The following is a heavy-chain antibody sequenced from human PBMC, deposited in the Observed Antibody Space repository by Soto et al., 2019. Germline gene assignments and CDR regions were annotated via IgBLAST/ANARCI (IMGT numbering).Heavy chain of an antibody. J-gene: IGHJ6*02. V-gene: IGHV3-23*01. Sequence: RXTISRDNSKNTLYLQMNSLRAEDTAVYYCAKEERGLLWFGELSGNYYGMDVWGQGTTVTVSS. D-gene: IGHD3-10*01. CDR3: AKEERGLLWFGELSGNYYGMDV.